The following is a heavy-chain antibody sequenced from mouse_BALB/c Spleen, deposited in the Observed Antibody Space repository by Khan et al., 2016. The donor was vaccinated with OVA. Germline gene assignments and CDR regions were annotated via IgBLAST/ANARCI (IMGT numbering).Heavy chain of an antibody. CDR3: ARDGIDY. CDR2: INPTSGYT. J-gene: IGHJ2*01. D-gene: IGHD2-3*01. Sequence: QVQLQQSGAELAKPGASVKMSCTASGYTFTSYWMPWINQRPGQGLEWIGYINPTSGYTDYNQKFKDKATLTADKSSSTAYMQLSSLTSDDSVVYYWARDGIDYWGQGTALTVSS. CDR1: GYTFTSYW. V-gene: IGHV1-7*01.